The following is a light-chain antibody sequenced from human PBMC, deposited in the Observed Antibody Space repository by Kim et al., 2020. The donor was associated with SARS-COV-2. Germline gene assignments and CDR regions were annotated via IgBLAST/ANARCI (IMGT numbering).Light chain of an antibody. CDR3: LQHSTYPIT. CDR1: QDIRND. J-gene: IGKJ5*01. V-gene: IGKV1-17*01. CDR2: GAS. Sequence: ASVGDRGTVTCRSSQDIRNDLGWYQQNPGRAPKRLIYGASSLQSGVPSRFSGSGSGTEFTLTISSVQPEDFATYCCLQHSTYPITFGQGTRLEIK.